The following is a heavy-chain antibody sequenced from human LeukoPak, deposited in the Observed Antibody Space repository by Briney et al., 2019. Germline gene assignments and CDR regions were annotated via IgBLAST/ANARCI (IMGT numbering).Heavy chain of an antibody. V-gene: IGHV3-11*05. CDR1: GFTFSDYY. CDR2: ISSSSSYT. Sequence: KTGGSLRLSCAASGFTFSDYYMSWIRQAPGKGLEWVSYISSSSSYTNYADSVKGRFTISRDNAKNSLYLQMNSLRAEDTAVYYCAREGYSSGSVGYWGQGTLVTVPS. CDR3: AREGYSSGSVGY. J-gene: IGHJ4*02. D-gene: IGHD6-19*01.